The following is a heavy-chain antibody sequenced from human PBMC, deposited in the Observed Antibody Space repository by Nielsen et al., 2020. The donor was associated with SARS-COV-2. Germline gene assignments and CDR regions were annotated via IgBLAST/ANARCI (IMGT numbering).Heavy chain of an antibody. CDR2: INPSTSYT. CDR1: GFTFSDYY. CDR3: ASSLLWFGDPPDY. D-gene: IGHD3-10*01. V-gene: IGHV3-11*06. J-gene: IGHJ4*02. Sequence: GESLKISCAASGFTFSDYYMSWIRQAPGKGLEWVSHINPSTSYTNYADSVKGRFTISRDNAKNSLYLQMNSLRAEDTAVYYCASSLLWFGDPPDYWGQGTLVTVSS.